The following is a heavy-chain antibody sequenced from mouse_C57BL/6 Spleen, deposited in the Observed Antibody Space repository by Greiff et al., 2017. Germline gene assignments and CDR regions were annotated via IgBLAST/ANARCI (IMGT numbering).Heavy chain of an antibody. J-gene: IGHJ3*01. D-gene: IGHD3-3*01. CDR2: IDPSGSST. Sequence: QVQLQQPGAELVMPGASVKLSCKASGYTFTSYWMHWVKQRPGQGLEWIGEIDPSGSSTNYNQKFKGKSTLTVDTSSSTAYMQRSSLTSEDSAVYDCARGGGSAGTGAWFAYWGKGTLVTVSA. CDR1: GYTFTSYW. V-gene: IGHV1-69*01. CDR3: ARGGGSAGTGAWFAY.